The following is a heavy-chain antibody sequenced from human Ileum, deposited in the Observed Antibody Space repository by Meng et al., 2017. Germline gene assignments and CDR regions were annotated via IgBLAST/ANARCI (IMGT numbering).Heavy chain of an antibody. Sequence: GGSLRLSCLASEFTFSSYWMHWVRQSPGEGLVWVSRVSTDGTNTYYADSVKGRFIISRDNAKNTLYLQMNSLRAEDTAVYYCTRGLSGNYGFFDYWGQGTLVTVAS. CDR1: EFTFSSYW. V-gene: IGHV3-74*01. D-gene: IGHD3-3*01. J-gene: IGHJ4*02. CDR3: TRGLSGNYGFFDY. CDR2: VSTDGTNT.